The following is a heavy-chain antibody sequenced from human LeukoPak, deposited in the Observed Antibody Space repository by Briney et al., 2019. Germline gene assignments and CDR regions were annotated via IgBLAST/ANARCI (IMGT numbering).Heavy chain of an antibody. CDR1: GFTVGSNY. V-gene: IGHV3-66*02. CDR2: IYSGGST. J-gene: IGHJ4*02. D-gene: IGHD3-3*01. Sequence: GGSLRPSCAASGFTVGSNYMSWVRQAPGKGLEWVSVIYSGGSTYYADSVKGRFTISRDNSKNTLYLQMNSLRAEDTAVYYCAIRGRYYDFWSGIVDYWGQGTLVTVSS. CDR3: AIRGRYYDFWSGIVDY.